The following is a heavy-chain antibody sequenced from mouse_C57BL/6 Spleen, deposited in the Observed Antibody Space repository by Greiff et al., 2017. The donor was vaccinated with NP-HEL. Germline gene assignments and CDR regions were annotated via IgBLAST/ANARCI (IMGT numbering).Heavy chain of an antibody. V-gene: IGHV10-1*01. CDR2: IRSKSNNYAT. J-gene: IGHJ4*01. CDR3: VRLYYDAMDY. D-gene: IGHD2-1*01. CDR1: GFSFNTYA. Sequence: DVQLQESGGGLVQPKGSLKLSCAASGFSFNTYAMNWVRQAPGKGLEWVARIRSKSNNYATYYADSVKDRFTISRDDSESMLYLQMNNLKTEDTAMYYCVRLYYDAMDYWGQGTSVTVSS.